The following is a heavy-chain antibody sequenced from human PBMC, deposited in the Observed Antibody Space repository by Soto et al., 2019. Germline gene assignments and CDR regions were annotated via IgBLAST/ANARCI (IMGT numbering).Heavy chain of an antibody. CDR2: INHSGST. V-gene: IGHV4-34*01. CDR3: ARKRIAVAGYYGMDV. Sequence: TSETLSLTCAVYGGSFSGYYWSWIRQPPGKGLEWIGEINHSGSTNYNPSLKSRVTISVDTSKNQFSLKLSSVTAADTAVYYCARKRIAVAGYYGMDVWGQGTTVTVSS. D-gene: IGHD6-19*01. J-gene: IGHJ6*02. CDR1: GGSFSGYY.